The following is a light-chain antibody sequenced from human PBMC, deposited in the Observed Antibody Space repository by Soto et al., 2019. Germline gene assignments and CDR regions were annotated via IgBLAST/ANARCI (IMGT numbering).Light chain of an antibody. Sequence: QSALTQPASVSGSPGRSITISCTGSSSDIDDYGFISWFQQHPGKAPKVVIYDVNNRPSGVSNRFSGSKSGNTASLTISGLQAEDEADYFCSSYTNGNTLVVFGGGTQLTVL. V-gene: IGLV2-14*03. CDR3: SSYTNGNTLVV. CDR1: SSDIDDYGF. CDR2: DVN. J-gene: IGLJ2*01.